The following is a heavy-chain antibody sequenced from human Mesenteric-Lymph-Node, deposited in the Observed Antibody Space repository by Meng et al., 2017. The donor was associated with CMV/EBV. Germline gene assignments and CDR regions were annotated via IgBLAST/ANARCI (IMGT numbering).Heavy chain of an antibody. Sequence: GESLKISCAASGFTFDDYGMSWVRQAPGKGLEWVSGINWNGGSTGYADSVKGRFTISRDNAKNSLYLQMNSLRAEDTALYHCARAGYCSSTSCYTGYYYYGMDVWGQGTTVTVSS. CDR2: INWNGGST. J-gene: IGHJ6*02. V-gene: IGHV3-20*01. CDR3: ARAGYCSSTSCYTGYYYYGMDV. CDR1: GFTFDDYG. D-gene: IGHD2-2*02.